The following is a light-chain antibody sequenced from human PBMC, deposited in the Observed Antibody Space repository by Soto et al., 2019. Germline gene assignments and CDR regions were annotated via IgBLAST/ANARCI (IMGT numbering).Light chain of an antibody. Sequence: QSALTQPASVSGSPGQSITISCTGTSSDVGGYNYVSWYQQHPGKAPKLMIYDVSNRPSGVCNRFSGSKSGNTASLTISGLQAEDEDDYYCSSYTSSSKGVFGGGTKLTVL. J-gene: IGLJ2*01. V-gene: IGLV2-14*01. CDR3: SSYTSSSKGV. CDR1: SSDVGGYNY. CDR2: DVS.